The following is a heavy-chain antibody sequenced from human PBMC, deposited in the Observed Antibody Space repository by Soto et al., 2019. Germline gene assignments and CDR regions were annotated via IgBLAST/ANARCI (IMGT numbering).Heavy chain of an antibody. CDR1: GGSISGDGSY. CDR2: MYYSGSF. Sequence: QVQLQASGPGLVKPSQTLSLTCTVSGGSISGDGSYWSWIRQRPGKGMEWIGYMYYSGSFYYNPFITRGVLLSSDTFMNQFSPRVSPVTAAAPAVYYCAKAPEPPPIVRVGVTYFFASWGPGTLVTVSS. J-gene: IGHJ4*02. CDR3: AKAPEPPPIVRVGVTYFFAS. D-gene: IGHD3-16*02. V-gene: IGHV4-31*03.